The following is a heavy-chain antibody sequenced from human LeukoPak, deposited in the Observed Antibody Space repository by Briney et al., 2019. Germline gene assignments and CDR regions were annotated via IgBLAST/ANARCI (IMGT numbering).Heavy chain of an antibody. J-gene: IGHJ4*02. V-gene: IGHV4-59*12. D-gene: IGHD3-3*01. Sequence: PSETLSLTCTVSRGSIIGYYWTWIRQPHGKGLQWIGYMYYSGPTKYNPSLKSRVTTSMGTSKNQFSLKVNSVTAADTAVYYCARVGFWSGSYTGYFDYWGQGALVTVSS. CDR2: MYYSGPT. CDR1: RGSIIGYY. CDR3: ARVGFWSGSYTGYFDY.